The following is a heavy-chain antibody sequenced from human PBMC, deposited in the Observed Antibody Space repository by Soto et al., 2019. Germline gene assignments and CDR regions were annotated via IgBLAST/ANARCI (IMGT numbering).Heavy chain of an antibody. Sequence: GGSLRLSCSASGFTFSSYAMHWVRQAPGKGLEYVSAISSNGGSTYYADSVKGRFTISRDNSKNSLYLQMNSLRAEDTAVYYCARERWVTIFGVANYYYYMDVWGKGTTVTVSS. CDR1: GFTFSSYA. D-gene: IGHD3-3*01. V-gene: IGHV3-64*04. CDR2: ISSNGGST. J-gene: IGHJ6*03. CDR3: ARERWVTIFGVANYYYYMDV.